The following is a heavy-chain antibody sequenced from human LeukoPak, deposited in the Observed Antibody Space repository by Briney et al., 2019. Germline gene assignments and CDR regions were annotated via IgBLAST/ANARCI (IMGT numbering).Heavy chain of an antibody. J-gene: IGHJ4*02. V-gene: IGHV3-23*01. CDR2: ISGSGGST. CDR1: GFTFRNYA. Sequence: AGSLRLSCAASGFTFRNYAMTWVRQAPGKGLEWVSGISGSGGSTYSADSVKGRFTISRDNSKNTLYLQMNSLSAEDTAVYYCAKDSEWIHLWFDYWGQETRDTVSS. CDR3: AKDSEWIHLWFDY. D-gene: IGHD5-18*01.